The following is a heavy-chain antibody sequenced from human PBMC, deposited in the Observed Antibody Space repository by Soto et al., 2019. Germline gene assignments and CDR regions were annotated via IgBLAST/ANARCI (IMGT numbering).Heavy chain of an antibody. CDR3: ARDVGAVAVTYHPSYYYHGMDV. D-gene: IGHD6-19*01. V-gene: IGHV3-66*01. J-gene: IGHJ6*02. CDR1: GFTVSSNY. Sequence: PGGSLRLSCAASGFTVSSNYMSWVRQAPGKGLEWVSVIYSGGSTYYADSVKGRFTISRDNSKNTLYLQMNSLRAEDTAVYYCARDVGAVAVTYHPSYYYHGMDVWGQGTTVTVSS. CDR2: IYSGGST.